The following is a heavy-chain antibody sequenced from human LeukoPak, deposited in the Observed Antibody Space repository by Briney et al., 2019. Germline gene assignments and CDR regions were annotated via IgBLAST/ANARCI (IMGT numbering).Heavy chain of an antibody. CDR2: IYYSGST. Sequence: SETLSLTCAVYGGSFSGYYWSWIRQPPGKGLEWIGYIYYSGSTDSNPSLKSRVTISVDTSKNQFSLKLSSVTAADTAVYYCARGVYYYGMDVWGQGTTVTVSS. CDR1: GGSFSGYY. V-gene: IGHV4-59*12. J-gene: IGHJ6*02. CDR3: ARGVYYYGMDV.